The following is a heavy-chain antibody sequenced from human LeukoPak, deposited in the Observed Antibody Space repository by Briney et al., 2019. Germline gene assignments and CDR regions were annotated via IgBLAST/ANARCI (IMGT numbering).Heavy chain of an antibody. CDR3: AREGPYGDSSRSRFDH. J-gene: IGHJ4*02. CDR2: INPSGGST. Sequence: ASVKVSCKASGYTFTNYYIHWVRQAPGQGLEWTGIINPSGGSTSYAQKFQGRVTMTRDTSTSTVYMELSSLRSEDTAVYYCAREGPYGDSSRSRFDHWGQGTLVTVSS. CDR1: GYTFTNYY. D-gene: IGHD6-6*01. V-gene: IGHV1-46*01.